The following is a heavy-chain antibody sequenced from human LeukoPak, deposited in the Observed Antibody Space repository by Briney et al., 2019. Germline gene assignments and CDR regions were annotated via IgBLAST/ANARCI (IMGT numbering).Heavy chain of an antibody. D-gene: IGHD3-3*01. J-gene: IGHJ4*02. V-gene: IGHV4-34*01. Sequence: PSETLSLTCAVYGGSFSGYYWSWLRQPPGKGLEWIGEINHSGSTNYNPSLKSRVTISVDTSKNQFSLKLSSVTAADTAVYYCARNLPFWSGPTDYWGQGTLVTVSS. CDR3: ARNLPFWSGPTDY. CDR1: GGSFSGYY. CDR2: INHSGST.